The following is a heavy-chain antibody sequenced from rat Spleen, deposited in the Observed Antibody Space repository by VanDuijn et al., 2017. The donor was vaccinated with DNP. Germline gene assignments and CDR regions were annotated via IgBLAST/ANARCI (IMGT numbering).Heavy chain of an antibody. J-gene: IGHJ2*01. D-gene: IGHD1-11*01. Sequence: EVQLVESDGGLVQPGRSLKLSCAASGFTFSDYAMAWVRQAPTKGLEWVASISYDGGSTYYRDSVKGRFTISRDNAKSTLYLQMDSLRSEDTATYYCAKHDGTEGIDFDYWGQGVMVTVSS. CDR1: GFTFSDYA. CDR3: AKHDGTEGIDFDY. CDR2: ISYDGGST. V-gene: IGHV5-29*01.